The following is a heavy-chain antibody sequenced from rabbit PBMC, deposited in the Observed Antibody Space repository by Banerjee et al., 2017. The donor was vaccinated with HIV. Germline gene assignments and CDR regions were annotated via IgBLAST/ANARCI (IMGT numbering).Heavy chain of an antibody. CDR3: ARDLSSSGWSDFAL. D-gene: IGHD4-1*01. CDR2: INTGSGTT. J-gene: IGHJ3*01. CDR1: GIDFSSNYW. V-gene: IGHV1S43*01. Sequence: QQQLVESGGGLVKPGASLTLTCKASGIDFSSNYWICWVRQAPGKGLEWIGCINTGSGTTYYASWAKGRFSISRSTSLNTVTLQMTSLTAADTATYFCARDLSSSGWSDFALWGQGTLVTVS.